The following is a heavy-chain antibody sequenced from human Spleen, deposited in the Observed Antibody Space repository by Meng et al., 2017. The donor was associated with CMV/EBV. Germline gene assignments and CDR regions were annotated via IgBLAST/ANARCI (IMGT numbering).Heavy chain of an antibody. V-gene: IGHV5-51*01. D-gene: IGHD6-6*01. CDR1: GYSFTSDW. Sequence: GYSFTSDWIGWGRQMPGKGLEWMGIIYPSDSDTRYSPSFQGQVTISADKSISTAYLQWSSLKASDTAMYYCARHLHSSSSGVGWFDPWGQGTLVTVSS. CDR2: IYPSDSDT. J-gene: IGHJ5*02. CDR3: ARHLHSSSSGVGWFDP.